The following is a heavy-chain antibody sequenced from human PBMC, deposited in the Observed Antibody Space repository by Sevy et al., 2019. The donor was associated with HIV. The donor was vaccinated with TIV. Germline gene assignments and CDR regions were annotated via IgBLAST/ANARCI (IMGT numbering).Heavy chain of an antibody. CDR2: IRYDGSNK. V-gene: IGHV3-30*02. CDR1: GFTFRSYG. Sequence: GGSLRLSCAASGFTFRSYGMHWVRQAPGKGLEWVAFIRYDGSNKYYADSVKGRFTISRDNSKNTLYLQMNSLRAEDTAVYYCAKQYYDFWSGYHAHMDVWGQGTTVTVSS. CDR3: AKQYYDFWSGYHAHMDV. D-gene: IGHD3-3*01. J-gene: IGHJ6*02.